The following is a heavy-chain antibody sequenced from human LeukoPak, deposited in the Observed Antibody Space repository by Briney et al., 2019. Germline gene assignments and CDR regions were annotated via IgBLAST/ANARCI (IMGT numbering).Heavy chain of an antibody. CDR1: GGSISSYY. D-gene: IGHD3-3*01. J-gene: IGHJ6*03. Sequence: PSETLSLTCTVSGGSISSYYWSWIRQPSGKGLEWIGYIYYSGSTNYNPSLKSRVTISVDTSKNQFSLKLSSVTAADTAVYYCARSLPTIFGVVSPPMDVWGKGTTVTVSS. CDR2: IYYSGST. V-gene: IGHV4-59*01. CDR3: ARSLPTIFGVVSPPMDV.